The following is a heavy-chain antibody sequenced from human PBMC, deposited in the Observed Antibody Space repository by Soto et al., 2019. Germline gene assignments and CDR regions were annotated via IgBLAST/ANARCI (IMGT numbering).Heavy chain of an antibody. J-gene: IGHJ6*02. Sequence: SETLSLTCTVSGGSISSYYWSWIRQPPGKGLEWIGYIYYSGSTNYNPSLESRVTISVDTSKNQFSLKLSSVTAADTAVYYCALVRGVTPYNYYYGMDVWGQGTTVTVSS. CDR1: GGSISSYY. CDR3: ALVRGVTPYNYYYGMDV. D-gene: IGHD3-10*02. V-gene: IGHV4-59*12. CDR2: IYYSGST.